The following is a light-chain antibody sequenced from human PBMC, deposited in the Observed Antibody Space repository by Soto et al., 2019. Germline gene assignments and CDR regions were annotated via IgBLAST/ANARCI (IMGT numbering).Light chain of an antibody. V-gene: IGKV1-5*01. CDR3: QQYNSYSWT. CDR2: DAY. Sequence: DIRMTQSPSTLSTSVGDRVTITCRASQNIRGWLAWYQQKPGKAPKLLIYDAYTLESGVPSRFSGSGSGTEFTLTISSLQPDDFATYYCQQYNSYSWTFGQGTTVAIK. CDR1: QNIRGW. J-gene: IGKJ1*01.